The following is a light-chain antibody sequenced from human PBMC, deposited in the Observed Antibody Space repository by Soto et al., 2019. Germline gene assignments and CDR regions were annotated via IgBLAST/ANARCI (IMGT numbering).Light chain of an antibody. J-gene: IGKJ5*01. CDR3: QQYYNYFT. CDR2: DAS. V-gene: IGKV1-5*01. CDR1: QSITTW. Sequence: DIQMTQSPSTLSSSIGERVTITCRASQSITTWLAWYQQKPGKAPKLVIYDASDLESGVPSRFSGSGSGTVFTLTISSLQPDDFATYYCQQYYNYFTFGQGTRLEIK.